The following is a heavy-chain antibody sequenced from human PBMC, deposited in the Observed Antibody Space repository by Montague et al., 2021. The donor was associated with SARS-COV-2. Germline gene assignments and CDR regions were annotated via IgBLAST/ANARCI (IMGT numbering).Heavy chain of an antibody. CDR3: ASLGSPAYCGGDCYLRDYGTDV. J-gene: IGHJ6*02. Sequence: SETLSLTCTVSVRCITPSAYFWSWIRQSPAKGPEWIGTLYSSGNTYSNPSLKSRLTISMDTSKSQVSLKINSVTAADTAVYFCASLGSPAYCGGDCYLRDYGTDVWGQGTRVTVSS. CDR2: LYSSGNT. V-gene: IGHV4-39*01. D-gene: IGHD2-21*02. CDR1: VRCITPSAYF.